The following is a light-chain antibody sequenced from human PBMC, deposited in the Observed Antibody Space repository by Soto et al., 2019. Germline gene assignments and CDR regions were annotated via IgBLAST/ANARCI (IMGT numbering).Light chain of an antibody. J-gene: IGKJ4*01. CDR3: QQYNDWPPA. CDR2: GAS. CDR1: QSVNSN. V-gene: IGKV3-15*01. Sequence: EIVMTQSPATLSVSPGERATLSCRASQSVNSNLAWFQQKPGQAPRFLIYGASTRATGIPARFRGSGSGTEFTLTIDSLQSEDFAVYYCQQYNDWPPAFGGGTKVDIK.